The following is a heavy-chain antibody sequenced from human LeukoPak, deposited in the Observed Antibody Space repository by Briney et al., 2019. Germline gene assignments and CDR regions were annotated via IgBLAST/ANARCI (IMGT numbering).Heavy chain of an antibody. CDR2: TISDGSST. CDR3: ARDGLGAISFDY. CDR1: GFTFSSYW. D-gene: IGHD1-26*01. V-gene: IGHV3-74*01. Sequence: GGSLRLSCVASGFTFSSYWMHWGRQAPGEGLVWVSHTISDGSSTTYADSVKGRFTISRDNAKNTLYLQMNNLRAEDTAVYYCARDGLGAISFDYWGQGILVTVSS. J-gene: IGHJ4*02.